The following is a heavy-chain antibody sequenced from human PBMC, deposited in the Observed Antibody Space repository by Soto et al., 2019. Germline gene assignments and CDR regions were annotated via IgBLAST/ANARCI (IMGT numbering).Heavy chain of an antibody. V-gene: IGHV1-2*04. Sequence: GASVKVSCKASGYTFTGYYMHWVRQAPGQGLEWMGWINPNSGGTNYTQKFQGWVTMTRDTSISTAYMELSRLRSDDTAVYYCAREAYYDSSGTPTSVAFDIWGQGTMVTVSS. J-gene: IGHJ3*02. CDR1: GYTFTGYY. CDR3: AREAYYDSSGTPTSVAFDI. D-gene: IGHD3-22*01. CDR2: INPNSGGT.